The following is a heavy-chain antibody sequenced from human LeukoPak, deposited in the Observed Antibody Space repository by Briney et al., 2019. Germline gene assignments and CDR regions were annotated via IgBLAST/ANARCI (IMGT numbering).Heavy chain of an antibody. V-gene: IGHV7-4-1*02. Sequence: ASVKVSCKASGYTFTNYTMNWVRQAPGQGLEWMGWINTNSGNPTYAQGFTGRFVFSLDTSVTTAYLQISSLKAEDTAVYYCARGTGDYTDWHFDLWGRGTLVTVSS. D-gene: IGHD7-27*01. CDR1: GYTFTNYT. CDR2: INTNSGNP. J-gene: IGHJ2*01. CDR3: ARGTGDYTDWHFDL.